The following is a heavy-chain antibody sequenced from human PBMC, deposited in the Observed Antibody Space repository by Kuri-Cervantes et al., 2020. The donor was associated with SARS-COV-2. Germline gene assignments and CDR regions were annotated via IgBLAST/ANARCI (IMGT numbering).Heavy chain of an antibody. Sequence: ASVKVSCKASGYTFTCYYMHWVRQAPGQGLEWMGGINPNIGDTNYAQKLRGWVTMTGDTSISTVHIELSRLRSDDTAVYYCARSTSFRRLLVFSQGGSFDIWGQGTMVTVSS. D-gene: IGHD4-17*01. CDR1: GYTFTCYY. J-gene: IGHJ3*02. CDR3: ARSTSFRRLLVFSQGGSFDI. V-gene: IGHV1-2*04. CDR2: INPNIGDT.